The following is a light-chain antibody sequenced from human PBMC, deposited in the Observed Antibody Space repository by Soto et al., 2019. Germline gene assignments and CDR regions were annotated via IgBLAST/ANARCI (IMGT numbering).Light chain of an antibody. J-gene: IGKJ4*01. CDR2: DAF. Sequence: EIVLTQSPATLSLSPGERATLSCRASQNVRSYLAWYQHKPGQAPRLLIYDAFKRATGIPARFSGSGSGTDFTLTICRLKPEDCAVYYCQQRSNWPLTFGAGTEVEIK. V-gene: IGKV3-11*01. CDR3: QQRSNWPLT. CDR1: QNVRSY.